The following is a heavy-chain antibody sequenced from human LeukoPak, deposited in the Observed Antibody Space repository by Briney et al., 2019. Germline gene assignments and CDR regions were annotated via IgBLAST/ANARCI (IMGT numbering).Heavy chain of an antibody. CDR3: TRGASLTYYYDSSGFYSFDS. J-gene: IGHJ4*02. D-gene: IGHD3-22*01. V-gene: IGHV1-2*02. CDR1: GYTFTGYY. CDR2: INPKSGGT. Sequence: ASVKVSCKASGYTFTGYYMHWVRQAPGQGLEWMGWINPKSGGTNYAQTFQARVTMTRDKPISTVYMEPRRLTSDDTAVYYCTRGASLTYYYDSSGFYSFDSWGQGSLVSVSS.